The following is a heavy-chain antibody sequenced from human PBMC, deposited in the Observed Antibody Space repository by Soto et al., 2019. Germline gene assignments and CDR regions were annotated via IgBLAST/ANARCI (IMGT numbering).Heavy chain of an antibody. Sequence: ASVKVSCKASGYTFTSYGISWVRQAPGQGLEWMGWISAYNGNTNYAQKLQGRVTMTTDTSTSTAYMELRSLRSDDTAVYYCAATHDFWSGYYSRPYYYYYYMDVWGKGTTVTVSS. CDR1: GYTFTSYG. D-gene: IGHD3-3*01. CDR2: ISAYNGNT. J-gene: IGHJ6*03. CDR3: AATHDFWSGYYSRPYYYYYYMDV. V-gene: IGHV1-18*01.